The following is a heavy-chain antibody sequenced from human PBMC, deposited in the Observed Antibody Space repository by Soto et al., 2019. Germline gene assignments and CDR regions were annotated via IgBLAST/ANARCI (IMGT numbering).Heavy chain of an antibody. D-gene: IGHD2-2*01. CDR2: IYYSGST. CDR1: GGSISSYY. J-gene: IGHJ4*02. V-gene: IGHV4-59*01. CDR3: ARSLIVVVPAAMGYFDY. Sequence: SETLSLTCTVSGGSISSYYWSWIRQPPGKGLEWIGYIYYSGSTNYNPSLKSRVTISVDTSKNQFSLKLSSVTAADTAVYYCARSLIVVVPAAMGYFDYWGQGTLVTVSS.